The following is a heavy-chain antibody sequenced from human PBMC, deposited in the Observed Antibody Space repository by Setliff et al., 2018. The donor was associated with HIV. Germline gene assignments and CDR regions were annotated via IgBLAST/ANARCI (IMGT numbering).Heavy chain of an antibody. CDR1: GFTFSRNV. D-gene: IGHD3-22*01. V-gene: IGHV3-74*01. Sequence: SLRLSCVASGFTFSRNVINWVRQAPGKGLEWVFGMNTDGSSTRYADSVKGRFTSSRDNAKNMLYLQMNSLSADDTAVYYCVRGSGYYYFDNWGQGALVTVSS. J-gene: IGHJ4*02. CDR3: VRGSGYYYFDN. CDR2: MNTDGSST.